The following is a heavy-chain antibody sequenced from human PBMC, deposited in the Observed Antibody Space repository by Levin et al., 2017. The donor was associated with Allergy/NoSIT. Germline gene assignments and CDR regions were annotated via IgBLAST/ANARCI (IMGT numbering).Heavy chain of an antibody. Sequence: KISCKASGGTFSSYAISWVRQAPGQGPEWMGGIIPIFGTAKYAQKFQGRVTITADESTSTAYMELSSLRSEDTAVYYCARGGGYDILTGYYHERDKDVWGKGTTVTVSS. CDR2: IIPIFGTA. D-gene: IGHD3-9*01. CDR1: GGTFSSYA. CDR3: ARGGGYDILTGYYHERDKDV. J-gene: IGHJ6*04. V-gene: IGHV1-69*01.